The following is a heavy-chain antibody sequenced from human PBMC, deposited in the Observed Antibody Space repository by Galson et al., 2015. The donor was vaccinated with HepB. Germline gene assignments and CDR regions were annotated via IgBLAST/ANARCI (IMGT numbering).Heavy chain of an antibody. Sequence: SLRLSCAASGFTFSSYSMNWVRQAPGKGLEWVSYISSSSSTIYYADSVKGRFTISRDKAKNSLYLQMNSLRAEDTAVYYCASSTLYCSGGSCYSTVGYAFDIWGQGTMVTVSS. D-gene: IGHD2-15*01. V-gene: IGHV3-48*01. CDR3: ASSTLYCSGGSCYSTVGYAFDI. CDR1: GFTFSSYS. J-gene: IGHJ3*02. CDR2: ISSSSSTI.